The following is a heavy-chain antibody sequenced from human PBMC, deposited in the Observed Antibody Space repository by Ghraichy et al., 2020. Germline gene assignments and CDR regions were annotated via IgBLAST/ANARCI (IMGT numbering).Heavy chain of an antibody. CDR1: GYMFTELY. D-gene: IGHD6-13*01. CDR2: FDPEDGET. J-gene: IGHJ6*02. Sequence: ASVKVSCKVSGYMFTELYMHWVRQAPGKGLEWMGGFDPEDGETIYAQKFQGRVTMTEDTSTDTAFLELSSLSSDDTAVYYCAADPRLAETWYYYYAMDVWGQGTTVTVSS. V-gene: IGHV1-24*01. CDR3: AADPRLAETWYYYYAMDV.